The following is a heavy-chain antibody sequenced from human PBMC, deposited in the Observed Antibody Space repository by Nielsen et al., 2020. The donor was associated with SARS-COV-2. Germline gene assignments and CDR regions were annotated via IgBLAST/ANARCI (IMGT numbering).Heavy chain of an antibody. J-gene: IGHJ5*02. CDR1: GYTFTSYY. CDR2: INPSGGST. V-gene: IGHV1-46*01. CDR3: ARDRGAVTGSGWFDP. Sequence: ASVKVSCKASGYTFTSYYMHWVRQAPGQGLEWMGIINPSGGSTSYAQKFQGRVTMTTDTSTSTAYMELRSLRSDDTAVYYCARDRGAVTGSGWFDPWGQGTLVTVSS. D-gene: IGHD6-19*01.